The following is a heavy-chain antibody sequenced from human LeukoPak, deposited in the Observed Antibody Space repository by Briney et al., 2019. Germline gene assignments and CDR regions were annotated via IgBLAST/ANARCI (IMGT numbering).Heavy chain of an antibody. V-gene: IGHV4-59*01. CDR1: GGSISSYY. CDR2: IYYSGST. J-gene: IGHJ3*02. Sequence: SETLSLTCTVSGGSISSYYWSWIRPRPGKGLGWSGYIYYSGSTNYNPSLKSGVTISVDTSKNQFSLKLSSVTAAETAVYYCARAQSSRYFDWLHAFDIWGQGTMVTVSS. D-gene: IGHD3-9*01. CDR3: ARAQSSRYFDWLHAFDI.